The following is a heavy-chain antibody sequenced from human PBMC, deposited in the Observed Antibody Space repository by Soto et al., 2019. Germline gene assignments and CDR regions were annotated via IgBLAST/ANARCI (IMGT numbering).Heavy chain of an antibody. CDR3: VRGGGGGLFDP. CDR1: GFTFSDYY. V-gene: IGHV3-11*06. Sequence: QVQLVESGGGLVTPGGSLRLSCASSGFTFSDYYMSWIRQAPGKGPEWLSYISPGSRYPAYADSVKGRFTISRDNARRSLSLQMNSLTVDDTAIYYCVRGGGGGLFDPWGQGSMVTVSS. CDR2: ISPGSRYP. D-gene: IGHD2-15*01. J-gene: IGHJ5*02.